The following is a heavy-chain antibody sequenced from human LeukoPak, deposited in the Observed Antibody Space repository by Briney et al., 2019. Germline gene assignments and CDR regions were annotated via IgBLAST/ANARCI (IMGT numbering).Heavy chain of an antibody. CDR2: VFHSGDT. D-gene: IGHD2-15*01. Sequence: GSLRLSCAASGFSFSSYWMHWVRQPPGKRPEWIGEVFHSGDTIYSPSLESRVTISVDTAKNQFSLKMTSMTAADTAVYFCARDRGADYWGQGILVTVSA. CDR1: GFSFSSYW. J-gene: IGHJ4*02. V-gene: IGHV4-4*01. CDR3: ARDRGADY.